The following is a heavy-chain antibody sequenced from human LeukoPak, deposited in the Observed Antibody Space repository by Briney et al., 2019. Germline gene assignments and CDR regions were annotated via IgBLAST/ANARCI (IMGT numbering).Heavy chain of an antibody. V-gene: IGHV4-59*01. CDR1: GGSISSYY. D-gene: IGHD6-19*01. J-gene: IGHJ4*02. CDR3: ARPEGIAVAAPWWY. Sequence: SETLSLTCTVSGGSISSYYWSWIRQPPGKGLEWIGYIYYSGSTNYNPSLKSRVTISVDTSKNQLSLKLSSVTAADTAVYYCARPEGIAVAAPWWYWGQGTLVTVSS. CDR2: IYYSGST.